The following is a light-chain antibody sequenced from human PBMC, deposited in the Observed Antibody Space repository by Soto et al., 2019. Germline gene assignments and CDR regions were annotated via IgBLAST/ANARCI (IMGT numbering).Light chain of an antibody. CDR1: QTVTSN. V-gene: IGKV3-15*01. CDR2: GAS. Sequence: EVVMTQSPATLSVSPGESATLSCRASQTVTSNLAWYQQKPGQAPRLLIYGASTRATGIPARFSGSGSGTEFTLTISSLECEDFAVYFCQQYNYWPPYTFGQGTKVDFK. CDR3: QQYNYWPPYT. J-gene: IGKJ2*01.